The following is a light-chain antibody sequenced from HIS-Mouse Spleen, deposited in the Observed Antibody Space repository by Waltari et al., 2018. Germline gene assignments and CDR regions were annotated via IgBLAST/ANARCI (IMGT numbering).Light chain of an antibody. V-gene: IGLV1-44*01. CDR3: AAWDDSLNGVV. CDR2: RNN. CDR1: SSHIGSNP. Sequence: QSVLTQPPSASGTPGQRVTISGSGSSSHIGSNPVNWYPQLPGTAPKLLIYRNNQRPSGVPDRFSGSKSGTSASLAISGLQSEDEADYYCAAWDDSLNGVVFGGGTKLTVL. J-gene: IGLJ2*01.